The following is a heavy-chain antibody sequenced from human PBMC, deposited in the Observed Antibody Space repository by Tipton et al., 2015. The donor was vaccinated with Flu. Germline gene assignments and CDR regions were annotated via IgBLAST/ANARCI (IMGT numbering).Heavy chain of an antibody. CDR1: GGSISSYY. J-gene: IGHJ4*02. CDR3: ARAPPEYYDSSGYPHFDY. CDR2: IYYSGST. D-gene: IGHD3-22*01. Sequence: PGLVKPSETLSLTCTVSGGSISSYYWSWIRQPPGKGLEWIGYIYYSGSTNYNPSLKSRVTISVDTSKNQFSLKLSSVTAADTAVYYCARAPPEYYDSSGYPHFDYWGQGTLVTVSS. V-gene: IGHV4-59*01.